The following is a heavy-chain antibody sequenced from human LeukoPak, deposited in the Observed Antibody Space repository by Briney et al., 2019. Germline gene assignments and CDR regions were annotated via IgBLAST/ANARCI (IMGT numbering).Heavy chain of an antibody. J-gene: IGHJ4*02. Sequence: GGSLRLSCAASGFTFSSYGMHWVRQAPGKGLEGVSFIRYDGSNKYYADSVKGRFTISRDNSKNTLYLQMNSLRAEDTAVYYCAKDQSGTYFFDYWGQGTLVSVSS. CDR3: AKDQSGTYFFDY. CDR2: IRYDGSNK. CDR1: GFTFSSYG. D-gene: IGHD1-26*01. V-gene: IGHV3-30*02.